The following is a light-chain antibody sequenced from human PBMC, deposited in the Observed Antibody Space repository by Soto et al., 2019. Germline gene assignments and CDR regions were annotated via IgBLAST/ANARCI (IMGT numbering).Light chain of an antibody. Sequence: EIVMTQSPATLSVSPGERATLSCRASQSVSSNLAWYQQKPGQAPRLLIYGASTRATGIPARFSGSGSGTEFTLTIGSLQSEDFAVYYCQQYHDWPRTFGQWTKVEIK. CDR1: QSVSSN. J-gene: IGKJ1*01. V-gene: IGKV3-15*01. CDR3: QQYHDWPRT. CDR2: GAS.